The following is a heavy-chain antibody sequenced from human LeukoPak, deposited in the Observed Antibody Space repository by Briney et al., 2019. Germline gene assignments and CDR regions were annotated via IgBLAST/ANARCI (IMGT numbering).Heavy chain of an antibody. Sequence: GSSVKVSCKASGGTFSSYAISWVRQAPGQGLEWMGRIIPILGIANYAQKFQGRVTITADKSTSTAYMELSSLRSEDTAVYYCARAYLPGGWFDPWSQGTLVTVSS. CDR2: IIPILGIA. CDR3: ARAYLPGGWFDP. V-gene: IGHV1-69*04. CDR1: GGTFSSYA. D-gene: IGHD2-2*01. J-gene: IGHJ5*02.